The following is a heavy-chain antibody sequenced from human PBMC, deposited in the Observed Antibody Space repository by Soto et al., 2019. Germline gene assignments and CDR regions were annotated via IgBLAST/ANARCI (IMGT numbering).Heavy chain of an antibody. D-gene: IGHD6-19*01. CDR1: GFTFSSYG. Sequence: PGGSLRVSCAASGFTFSSYGMHWVRQAPGKGLEWVAVISYDGSNKYYADSVKGRFTISRDNSKNTLYLQMNSLRAEDTAVYYCAKANSSSGWYYYYYGMDVWGQVTTVTVAS. J-gene: IGHJ6*02. CDR2: ISYDGSNK. CDR3: AKANSSSGWYYYYYGMDV. V-gene: IGHV3-30*18.